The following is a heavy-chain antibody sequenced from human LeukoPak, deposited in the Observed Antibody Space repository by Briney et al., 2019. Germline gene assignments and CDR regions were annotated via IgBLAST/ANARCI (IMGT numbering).Heavy chain of an antibody. Sequence: SVKVSCKASGGTFSSYAISWVRQAPGQGLEWMGGIIPIFGTANYAQKFHGRVTITTDESTSTAYMELSSLRSEDTAVYYCASPPGYCSSTSCNGAFDIWGQGTMVTVSS. CDR3: ASPPGYCSSTSCNGAFDI. J-gene: IGHJ3*02. D-gene: IGHD2-2*01. CDR2: IIPIFGTA. CDR1: GGTFSSYA. V-gene: IGHV1-69*05.